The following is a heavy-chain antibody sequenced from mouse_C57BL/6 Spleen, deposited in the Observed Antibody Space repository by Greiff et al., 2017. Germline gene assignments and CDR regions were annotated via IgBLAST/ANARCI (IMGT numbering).Heavy chain of an antibody. Sequence: VQLQQSGAELVRPGASVTLSCTASGFNIKDYYMHWVKQRPEQGLEWIGRIDPEDGDTEYAPKFQGKATMTADTSSNTAYLQLSSLTSEDTAVYYCTTEGVYGNSLSYWGQGTTLTVSS. CDR3: TTEGVYGNSLSY. CDR1: GFNIKDYY. J-gene: IGHJ2*01. V-gene: IGHV14-1*01. D-gene: IGHD2-1*01. CDR2: IDPEDGDT.